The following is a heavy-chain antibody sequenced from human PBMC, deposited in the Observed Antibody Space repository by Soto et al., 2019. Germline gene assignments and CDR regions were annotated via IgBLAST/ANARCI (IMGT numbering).Heavy chain of an antibody. CDR1: GFTFDDYA. Sequence: EVQLVESGGGLVQPGRSLRLSCAASGFTFDDYAMHWVRQAPGKGLEWVSGISWSSGSIGYADSVKGRFTISTDNAKNSLYLQMNSLESEDTALYYCAKVMGYLLSRLGYFDYWGQGSLVTVSS. D-gene: IGHD3-9*01. J-gene: IGHJ4*02. CDR2: ISWSSGSI. CDR3: AKVMGYLLSRLGYFDY. V-gene: IGHV3-9*01.